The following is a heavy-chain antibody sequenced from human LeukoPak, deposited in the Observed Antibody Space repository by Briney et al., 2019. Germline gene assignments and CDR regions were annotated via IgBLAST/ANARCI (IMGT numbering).Heavy chain of an antibody. CDR2: ISSSSSYI. V-gene: IGHV3-21*01. CDR3: ARDQQVGIVAYAFDI. D-gene: IGHD5-12*01. Sequence: PGGSLRLSCAASGFTFSSYSMNWVRQAPGRGLEWVSSISSSSSYIYYADSVKGRFTISRDNAKNSLYLQMNSLRAEDTAVYYCARDQQVGIVAYAFDIWGQGTMVTVSS. CDR1: GFTFSSYS. J-gene: IGHJ3*02.